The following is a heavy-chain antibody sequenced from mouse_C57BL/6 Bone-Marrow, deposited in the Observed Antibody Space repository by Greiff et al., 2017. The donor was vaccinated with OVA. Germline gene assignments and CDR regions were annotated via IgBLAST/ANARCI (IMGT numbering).Heavy chain of an antibody. CDR2: ISDGGSYT. V-gene: IGHV5-4*03. D-gene: IGHD1-1*01. CDR1: GFTFSSYA. Sequence: EVKLVESGGGLVKPGGSLKLSCAASGFTFSSYAMSWVRQTPEKRLEWVATISDGGSYTYYPDNVTGRFTISRDNAKNNLYLQMIHLKSEDTAMYYCARGFTTVVARYFDVWGTGTTVTVSS. J-gene: IGHJ1*03. CDR3: ARGFTTVVARYFDV.